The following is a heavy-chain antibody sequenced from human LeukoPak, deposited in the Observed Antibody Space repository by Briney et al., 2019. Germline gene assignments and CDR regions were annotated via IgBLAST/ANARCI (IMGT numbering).Heavy chain of an antibody. J-gene: IGHJ4*02. CDR3: AKPQIIVGATIFDY. Sequence: GGSLRLPCAASGFTFSSYWMSWVRQAPGKGLEWVANIKQDGSEKDYVDSVKGRFTISRDNSKNTLYLQMNSLRAEDTAVYYCAKPQIIVGATIFDYWGQGTLVTVSS. CDR1: GFTFSSYW. V-gene: IGHV3-7*03. D-gene: IGHD1-26*01. CDR2: IKQDGSEK.